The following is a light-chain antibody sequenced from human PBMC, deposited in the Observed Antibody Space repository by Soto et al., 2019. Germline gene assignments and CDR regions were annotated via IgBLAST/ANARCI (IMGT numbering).Light chain of an antibody. J-gene: IGLJ3*02. CDR1: SSDVGGYNY. Sequence: QSALTQPASVSGSPRQSITISCTGTSSDVGGYNYVSWYQHHPGKAPKLMIYDVSNRPSGVSNRVSGPKSGNTASLTISGLRAEDEADYYCSSYTSSSRKVFGGGTKLTVL. V-gene: IGLV2-14*03. CDR2: DVS. CDR3: SSYTSSSRKV.